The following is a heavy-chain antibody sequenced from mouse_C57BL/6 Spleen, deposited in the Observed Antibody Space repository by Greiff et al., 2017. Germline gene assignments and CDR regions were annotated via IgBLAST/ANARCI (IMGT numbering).Heavy chain of an antibody. CDR1: GYTFTDYN. J-gene: IGHJ1*03. V-gene: IGHV1-18*01. CDR2: INPNNGGT. Sequence: EVQLQQSGPELVKPGASVKIPCKASGYTFTDYNMDWVKQSHGKSLEWIGDINPNNGGTIYNQKFKGKATLTVDKSSSTAYMELRRLTSEETAVYYCARWRYYYGSSYGYWYFDVWGTGTTVTVSS. CDR3: ARWRYYYGSSYGYWYFDV. D-gene: IGHD1-1*01.